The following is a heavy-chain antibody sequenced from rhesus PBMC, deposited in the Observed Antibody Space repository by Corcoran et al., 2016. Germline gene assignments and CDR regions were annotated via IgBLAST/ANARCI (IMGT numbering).Heavy chain of an antibody. D-gene: IGHD2-27*01. Sequence: QVQLVQSGAEVKKPGASVKLSCKASGYTFTSYSINWVRQAPGQGLEWRGWINPSNGNTGYEQKFQGRVTMTRDTSTSTAYMELSSLRSEDTAVYYCASGYSTNLDYWGQGVLVTVSS. CDR1: GYTFTSYS. CDR3: ASGYSTNLDY. V-gene: IGHV1-200*01. J-gene: IGHJ4*01. CDR2: INPSNGNT.